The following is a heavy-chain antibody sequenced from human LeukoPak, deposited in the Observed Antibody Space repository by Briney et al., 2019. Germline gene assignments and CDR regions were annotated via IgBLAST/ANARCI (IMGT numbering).Heavy chain of an antibody. D-gene: IGHD6-13*01. CDR1: GGTFSSYA. J-gene: IGHJ4*02. CDR2: IIPIFGTA. Sequence: SVKVSCKASGGTFSSYAISWVRQAPGQGLEWMGGIIPIFGTANYAQKFQGRVTITADKSASTAYMELSSLRSEDTAVYYCASSDSTGYSSSWYYYWGQGTLVTVSS. CDR3: ASSDSTGYSSSWYYY. V-gene: IGHV1-69*06.